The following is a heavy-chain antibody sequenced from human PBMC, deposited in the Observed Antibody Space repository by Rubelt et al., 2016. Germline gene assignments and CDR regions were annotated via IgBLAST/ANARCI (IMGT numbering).Heavy chain of an antibody. CDR1: GGSFSGYY. CDR3: ARSGRYSSRSSLWY. V-gene: IGHV4-34*01. J-gene: IGHJ4*02. D-gene: IGHD6-13*01. Sequence: QVQLQQWGAGLLKPSETLSLTCAVYGGSFSGYYWSWIRQPPGKGLEWIGEINHSGSTNYNPFLKSRVTISGDTSKNQFSLKLSSVTAADTAVYYCARSGRYSSRSSLWYWGQGTLVTVSS. CDR2: INHSGST.